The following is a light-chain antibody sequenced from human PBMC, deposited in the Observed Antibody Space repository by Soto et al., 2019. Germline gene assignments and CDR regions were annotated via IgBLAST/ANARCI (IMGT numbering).Light chain of an antibody. J-gene: IGKJ1*01. CDR1: QSVSSSY. V-gene: IGKV3-20*01. CDR2: GAS. Sequence: EVVLSKSAGTLSLSPGERATLSCRASQSVSSSYLAWYQQKPGQAPRLLIYGASSRATGIPDRFSGSGSGTDFTLTISSLQSEDFAVYYCQQYNNWPRTFGQGTKVDIK. CDR3: QQYNNWPRT.